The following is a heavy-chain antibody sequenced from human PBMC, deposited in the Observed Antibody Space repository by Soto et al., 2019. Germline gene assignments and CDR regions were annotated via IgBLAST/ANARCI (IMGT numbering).Heavy chain of an antibody. V-gene: IGHV4-31*03. CDR1: GGSISSGGYY. J-gene: IGHJ4*02. CDR2: IYYSGSN. CDR3: ARRSIVVVGGYFDY. D-gene: IGHD2-2*01. Sequence: QVQLQESGPGLVKPSQTLSLTCTVSGGSISSGGYYWSWIRQHPGKGLQWIGYIYYSGSNYYNPSLKRRVSIAVDTSMNQFSLRLSAVSAADTDVYYCARRSIVVVGGYFDYWGQGALVAVSS.